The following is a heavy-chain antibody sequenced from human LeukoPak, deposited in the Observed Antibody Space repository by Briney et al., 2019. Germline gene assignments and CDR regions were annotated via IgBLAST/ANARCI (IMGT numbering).Heavy chain of an antibody. D-gene: IGHD6-6*01. Sequence: PSDTLSLTCTVSGGSLSFYYWSWIRQAPGKGLEWLGYIYYIENIKYNPSLGSRVTMSVDTSKNQFSLKLSSVTAADTAVYYCAREWRGSSSGPIYYYYYMDVWGKGTTVTVSS. CDR2: IYYIENI. CDR1: GGSLSFYY. CDR3: AREWRGSSSGPIYYYYYMDV. V-gene: IGHV4-59*12. J-gene: IGHJ6*03.